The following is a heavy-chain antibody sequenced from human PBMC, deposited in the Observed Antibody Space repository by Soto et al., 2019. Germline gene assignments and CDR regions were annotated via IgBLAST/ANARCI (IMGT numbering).Heavy chain of an antibody. J-gene: IGHJ4*02. CDR2: IYSSGSA. Sequence: VRLQESGPGLVKPSETLSLTCTVFGDSINNCYWSWIRQPAGKGLEWIGRIYSSGSANYNPSLSGRVTMSVDTSTNEVSLTVTSVTAADTAIYYCARGGTRSKDLLTYWGPGTLVTVSS. V-gene: IGHV4-4*07. D-gene: IGHD1-26*01. CDR1: GDSINNCY. CDR3: ARGGTRSKDLLTY.